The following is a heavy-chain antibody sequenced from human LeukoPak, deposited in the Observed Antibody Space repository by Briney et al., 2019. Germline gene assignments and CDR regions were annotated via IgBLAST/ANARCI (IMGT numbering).Heavy chain of an antibody. J-gene: IGHJ2*01. CDR3: ARDRALRYFDWFPNLWYFDL. Sequence: PGGSLRLSCAASGFTFSSYSMNWVRQAPGKGLEWVSSISSSSSYIYYADSVKGRFTISRDNAKNSLYLQMNSLRAEDTAVYYWARDRALRYFDWFPNLWYFDLWGRGTLVTVSS. V-gene: IGHV3-21*01. CDR1: GFTFSSYS. D-gene: IGHD3-9*01. CDR2: ISSSSSYI.